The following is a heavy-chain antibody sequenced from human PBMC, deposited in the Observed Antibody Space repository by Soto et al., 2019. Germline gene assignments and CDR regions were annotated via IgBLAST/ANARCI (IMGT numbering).Heavy chain of an antibody. CDR1: GFTFRTYW. V-gene: IGHV3-7*05. Sequence: EVQLVESGGGLVHPGGSLRLSCAASGFTFRTYWLSWVRQVPGKGLEWVANINLDGSEKNYVDSVKGRFTISRDNDSNSLYLQMSSLRAEDTVLYYCARDGSTSWYSYDYHGMDVWGQGTTVTVSS. D-gene: IGHD5-18*01. CDR3: ARDGSTSWYSYDYHGMDV. CDR2: INLDGSEK. J-gene: IGHJ6*02.